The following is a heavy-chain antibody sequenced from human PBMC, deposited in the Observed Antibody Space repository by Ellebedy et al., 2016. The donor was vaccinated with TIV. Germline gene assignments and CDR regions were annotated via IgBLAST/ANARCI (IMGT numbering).Heavy chain of an antibody. CDR2: IYAPGTT. Sequence: GGSLRLXCEASGLTVSRSYLSWVRQAPGKGLEWVSVIYAPGTTYYAGSVKGRFTISRDNSKNTLYLEMNSLRAEDSAIYYCARVDTMGGNYYYYMDVWGKGTTVTVSS. V-gene: IGHV3-53*01. J-gene: IGHJ6*03. D-gene: IGHD3-16*01. CDR1: GLTVSRSY. CDR3: ARVDTMGGNYYYYMDV.